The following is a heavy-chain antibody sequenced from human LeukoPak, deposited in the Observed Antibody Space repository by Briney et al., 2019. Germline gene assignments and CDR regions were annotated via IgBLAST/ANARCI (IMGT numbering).Heavy chain of an antibody. Sequence: SVKVSCKASGGTFSSYAISWVRQAPGQGLEWMGGIIPIFGTANYAQKFQGRVTITADESTSTAYMELSSLRSEDTAVYYCARDNQYGYVWGSLKTGPDAFDIWGQGTMVTVSS. CDR1: GGTFSSYA. V-gene: IGHV1-69*13. CDR2: IIPIFGTA. CDR3: ARDNQYGYVWGSLKTGPDAFDI. J-gene: IGHJ3*02. D-gene: IGHD3-16*01.